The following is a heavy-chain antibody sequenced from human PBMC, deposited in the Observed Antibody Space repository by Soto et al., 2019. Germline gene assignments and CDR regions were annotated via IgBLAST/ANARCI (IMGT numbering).Heavy chain of an antibody. Sequence: GGALRLSCAATGFTFISYAMSWVLQAPGKGLEWVSPISGSGGSTYYADSVKGRFTFSRDNSKNTLYLQMNRLRAEETAVYYCAKDRLGQDYSDSSGYEQGGQGNLVTVSS. D-gene: IGHD3-22*01. CDR1: GFTFISYA. J-gene: IGHJ4*02. V-gene: IGHV3-23*01. CDR3: AKDRLGQDYSDSSGYEQ. CDR2: ISGSGGST.